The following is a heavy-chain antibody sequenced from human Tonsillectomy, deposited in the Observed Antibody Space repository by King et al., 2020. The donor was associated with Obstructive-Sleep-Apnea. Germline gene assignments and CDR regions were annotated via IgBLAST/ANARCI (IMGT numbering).Heavy chain of an antibody. D-gene: IGHD3-22*01. CDR1: GDSISNYY. CDR2: VYFSGST. CDR3: ASSPFIYDTVYFDY. J-gene: IGHJ4*02. Sequence: QLQESGPGLVKPSENLSLTCVFSGDSISNYYWSWIRQPPGKGLEWIGYVYFSGSTKYNPSLRSRVTISIDPSKKQFSLKLASVTAADTAVYYCASSPFIYDTVYFDYWGQGNLVTVSS. V-gene: IGHV4-59*01.